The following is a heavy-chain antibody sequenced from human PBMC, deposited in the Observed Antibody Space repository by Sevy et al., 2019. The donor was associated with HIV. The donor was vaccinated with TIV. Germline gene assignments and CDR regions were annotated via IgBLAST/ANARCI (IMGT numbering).Heavy chain of an antibody. V-gene: IGHV4-34*01. D-gene: IGHD5-12*01. J-gene: IGHJ4*02. Sequence: SETLSLTCAVYGGSFSGYYWSWIRQPPGKELEWIGEINHSGSTNYNPSLKSRVTISVDTSKNQFSLKLSSVTAADTAVYYCAREEMATILGFGYWGQGTLVTVSS. CDR1: GGSFSGYY. CDR2: INHSGST. CDR3: AREEMATILGFGY.